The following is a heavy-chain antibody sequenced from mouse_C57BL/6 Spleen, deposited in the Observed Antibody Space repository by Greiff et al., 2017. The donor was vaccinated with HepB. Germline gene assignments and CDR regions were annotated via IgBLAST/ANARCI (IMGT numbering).Heavy chain of an antibody. J-gene: IGHJ4*01. CDR1: GYTFTSYG. D-gene: IGHD3-2*02. CDR3: GRRGAPDSSGFYYAMDY. Sequence: QVQLQQSGAELARPGASVKLSCKASGYTFTSYGISWVKQRTGQGLEWIGEIYPRSGNTYYNEKFKGKATLTADKSSRTAYMELRSLTSEDSAVYFCGRRGAPDSSGFYYAMDYWGQGTSVTVSS. V-gene: IGHV1-81*01. CDR2: IYPRSGNT.